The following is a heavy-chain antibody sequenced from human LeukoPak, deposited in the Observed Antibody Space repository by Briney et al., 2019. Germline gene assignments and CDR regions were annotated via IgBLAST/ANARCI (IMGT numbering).Heavy chain of an antibody. CDR1: GLTFSRYA. D-gene: IGHD5-24*01. CDR3: AKTGTDDGYSIYLAH. V-gene: IGHV3-23*01. CDR2: IRGSGGGK. J-gene: IGHJ4*02. Sequence: SGGSLRLSCAASGLTFSRYAMSWVRQAPGKGLEWVSTIRGSGGGKYNVDSVKGRFTISRDNSKNTLYLQMDSLRLEDTAIYYCAKTGTDDGYSIYLAHWGEGTLVSVS.